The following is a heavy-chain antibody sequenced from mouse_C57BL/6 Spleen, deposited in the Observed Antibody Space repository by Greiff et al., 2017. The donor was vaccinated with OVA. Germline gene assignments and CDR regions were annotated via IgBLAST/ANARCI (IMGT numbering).Heavy chain of an antibody. D-gene: IGHD1-1*01. CDR3: ARRSYCGSSYFAY. J-gene: IGHJ2*01. Sequence: VQLQQPGAELVMPGASVKLSCKASGYTFTSYWMHWVKQRPGQGLEWIGEIDPSDSYTNYNQKFKGKSTLTVDKSSSTAYMQLSSLTSEDSAVYYCARRSYCGSSYFAYWGQGTTLTVSS. V-gene: IGHV1-69*01. CDR2: IDPSDSYT. CDR1: GYTFTSYW.